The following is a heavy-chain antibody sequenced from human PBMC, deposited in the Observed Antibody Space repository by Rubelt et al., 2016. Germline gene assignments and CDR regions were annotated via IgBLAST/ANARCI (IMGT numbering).Heavy chain of an antibody. V-gene: IGHV1-18*01. CDR2: ISAYNGNT. CDR3: ARDPTTRFTSTGWFDP. CDR1: GYTFTSYG. J-gene: IGHJ5*02. Sequence: QVQLVQSGAEVKKPGASVKVSCKASGYTFTSYGISWVRQAPGQGLEWMGWISAYNGNTNYAQKVKGRVTMNTDTSTSTAYMELRSLRADDTAVYYCARDPTTRFTSTGWFDPWGQGTLVTVSS. D-gene: IGHD5-12*01.